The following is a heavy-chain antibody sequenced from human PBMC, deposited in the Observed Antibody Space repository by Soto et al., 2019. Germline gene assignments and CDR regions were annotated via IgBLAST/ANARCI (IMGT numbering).Heavy chain of an antibody. CDR3: VRDGPHITIYGYGHY. V-gene: IGHV3-30-3*01. Sequence: PGGSLRLSCAASGFTFSSYVMHWVRQAPGKGLEWVAVISYDGGSKNYADSVKGRFTISRDNSKNTLYLQMNSLRTEDTAVYYCVRDGPHITIYGYGHYWGHGTLVTVSS. CDR1: GFTFSSYV. CDR2: ISYDGGSK. J-gene: IGHJ4*01. D-gene: IGHD3-3*01.